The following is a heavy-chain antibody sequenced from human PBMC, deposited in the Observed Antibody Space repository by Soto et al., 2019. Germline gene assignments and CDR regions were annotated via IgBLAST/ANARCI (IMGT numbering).Heavy chain of an antibody. D-gene: IGHD1-26*01. CDR3: AKGWEKLES. CDR2: ISHDGSRN. Sequence: QVQLVESGGGVVQPGKSLKLSCEASGFPFSAYGMHWVRQAPGKGLEWLVVISHDGSRNYDADSVKGRFTISRDNSKNTVHLQLTGLRPDDTAVYYCAKGWEKLESWGQGALVTVSS. V-gene: IGHV3-30*18. J-gene: IGHJ4*02. CDR1: GFPFSAYG.